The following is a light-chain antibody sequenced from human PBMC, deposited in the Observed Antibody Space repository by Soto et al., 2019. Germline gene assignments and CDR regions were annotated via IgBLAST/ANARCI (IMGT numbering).Light chain of an antibody. J-gene: IGKJ5*01. Sequence: DIQMTQSPSSLSASVGDRVTITCRASQSISNFLNWYRQKPGKAPKLLIYDASNLQSGAPSRFSGSGSGTDFTLTISSLLPEDFATYYCQQSYTIPITFGQGTRVDIK. V-gene: IGKV1-39*01. CDR1: QSISNF. CDR3: QQSYTIPIT. CDR2: DAS.